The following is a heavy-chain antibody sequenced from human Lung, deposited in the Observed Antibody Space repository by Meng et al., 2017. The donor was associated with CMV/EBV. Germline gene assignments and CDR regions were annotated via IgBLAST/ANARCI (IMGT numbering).Heavy chain of an antibody. J-gene: IGHJ5*02. Sequence: ESXKISXAASGFTFSSYWMHWVRQAPGKGLVWVSRINSDGSSTSYADSVKGRFTISRDNAKNTLYLQMNSLRAEDTAVYYCARGEDIVVENWFDPWGQGNXVTGAS. D-gene: IGHD2-15*01. V-gene: IGHV3-74*01. CDR2: INSDGSST. CDR1: GFTFSSYW. CDR3: ARGEDIVVENWFDP.